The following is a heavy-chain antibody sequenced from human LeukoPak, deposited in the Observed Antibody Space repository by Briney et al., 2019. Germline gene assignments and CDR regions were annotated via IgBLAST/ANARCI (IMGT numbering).Heavy chain of an antibody. D-gene: IGHD5-18*01. CDR2: ICYSGST. Sequence: SQTLSLTCTVSGGSISSGGYYWSWIRQHPGKGLEWIGYICYSGSTYYNPSLKSRVTISVDTSKNQFSLKLSSVTAADTAVYYCARYETGYSYGSPYFDYWGQGTLVTVSS. J-gene: IGHJ4*02. CDR3: ARYETGYSYGSPYFDY. CDR1: GGSISSGGYY. V-gene: IGHV4-31*03.